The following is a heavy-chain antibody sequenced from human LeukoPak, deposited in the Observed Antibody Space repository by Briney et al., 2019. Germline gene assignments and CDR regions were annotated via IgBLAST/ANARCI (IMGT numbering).Heavy chain of an antibody. CDR1: GYIFTTYG. Sequence: ASVKVSCKASGYIFTTYGINWVRQAPGQGLEWMGWISAYSANPNYAQKLQGRVTMTADTATSTAFMELRSLRSDDTAVYYCARDIHEVRFDYGMDVWGQGTTVTVS. J-gene: IGHJ6*02. D-gene: IGHD2-2*02. V-gene: IGHV1-18*01. CDR2: ISAYSANP. CDR3: ARDIHEVRFDYGMDV.